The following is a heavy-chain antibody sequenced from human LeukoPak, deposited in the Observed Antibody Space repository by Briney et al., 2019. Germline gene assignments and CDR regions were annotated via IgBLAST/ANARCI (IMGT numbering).Heavy chain of an antibody. CDR1: GYTFTGYY. J-gene: IGHJ6*03. CDR2: INPNSGGT. Sequence: ASVKVSCKASGYTFTGYYMHWVRQAPGQGLEWMGWINPNSGGTNYAQKFQGRVTMTRDTSISTAYMELSRLRSDDTAVYYRARERGYGYYYYMDVWGKGTTVTVSS. V-gene: IGHV1-2*02. D-gene: IGHD4-17*01. CDR3: ARERGYGYYYYMDV.